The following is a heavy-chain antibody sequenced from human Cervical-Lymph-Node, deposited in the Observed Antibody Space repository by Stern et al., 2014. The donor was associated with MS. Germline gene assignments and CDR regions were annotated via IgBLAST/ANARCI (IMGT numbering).Heavy chain of an antibody. V-gene: IGHV1-3*01. J-gene: IGHJ4*02. D-gene: IGHD6-13*01. Sequence: QLVQSGAEVKKPGDSVKVSCKASGYTFTNYAIHWVRQAPGHRLEWLGWINAGNGNRAYSQNFRGRVTITRDASASTAYMYLSSLRSEDTAVYYCARDPQKQLEPDIDYWGPGTLVTVSS. CDR2: INAGNGNR. CDR3: ARDPQKQLEPDIDY. CDR1: GYTFTNYA.